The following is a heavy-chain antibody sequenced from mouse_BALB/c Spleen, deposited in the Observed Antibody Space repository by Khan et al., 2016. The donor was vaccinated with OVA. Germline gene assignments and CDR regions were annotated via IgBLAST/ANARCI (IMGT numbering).Heavy chain of an antibody. J-gene: IGHJ3*01. V-gene: IGHV1-77*01. D-gene: IGHD1-2*01. CDR2: ISPGSGDT. Sequence: QVQLQQSGAELARPGASVKLSCTASGYTFTDYYINWVKQRTGQGLEWIGEISPGSGDTYYNERFMGKAILTADKSSSTAYMQLSSLTSEASAVYFCARRNYFGYTFAYWGQGTLVTVSA. CDR3: ARRNYFGYTFAY. CDR1: GYTFTDYY.